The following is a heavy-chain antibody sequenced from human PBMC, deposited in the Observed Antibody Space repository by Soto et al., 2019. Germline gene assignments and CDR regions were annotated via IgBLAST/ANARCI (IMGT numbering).Heavy chain of an antibody. V-gene: IGHV3-21*01. CDR2: ISSSSSYI. D-gene: IGHD3-3*01. Sequence: KPGGSLRLSCAASGFTFSSYSMNWVRQAPGKGLEWVSSISSSSSYIYYADSVKGRFTISRDNAKNSLYLQMNSLRAEDTAVYYCARDLRYYDFWSGLNYYYYYGMDVWGQGTTVTVSS. CDR1: GFTFSSYS. J-gene: IGHJ6*02. CDR3: ARDLRYYDFWSGLNYYYYYGMDV.